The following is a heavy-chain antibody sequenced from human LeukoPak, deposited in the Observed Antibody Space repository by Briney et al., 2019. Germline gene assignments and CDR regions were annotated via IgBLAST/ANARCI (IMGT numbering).Heavy chain of an antibody. J-gene: IGHJ5*02. V-gene: IGHV1-2*02. Sequence: ASVKVSCKASGYTFTGYYMHWVRQAPGQGLEWMGWINPNSGGTNYAQKFQGRVTMTRDTSISTAYMELSRLRSDDTAVYYCARAPPYCSSTSCYKVRGFKNLTFDPWGQGTLVTVSS. CDR1: GYTFTGYY. D-gene: IGHD2-2*02. CDR2: INPNSGGT. CDR3: ARAPPYCSSTSCYKVRGFKNLTFDP.